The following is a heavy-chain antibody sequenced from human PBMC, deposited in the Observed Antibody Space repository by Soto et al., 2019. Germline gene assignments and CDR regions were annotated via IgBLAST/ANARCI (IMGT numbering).Heavy chain of an antibody. CDR2: ISSSSSYI. CDR3: ARDLSSSSKGYFDY. J-gene: IGHJ4*02. CDR1: GFTFSSYS. Sequence: LRLSCAASGFTFSSYSMNWVRQAPGKGLEWVSSISSSSSYIYYADSVKGRFTISRDNAKNSLYLQMNSLRAEDTAVYYCARDLSSSSKGYFDYWGQGTLVTVSP. D-gene: IGHD6-6*01. V-gene: IGHV3-21*01.